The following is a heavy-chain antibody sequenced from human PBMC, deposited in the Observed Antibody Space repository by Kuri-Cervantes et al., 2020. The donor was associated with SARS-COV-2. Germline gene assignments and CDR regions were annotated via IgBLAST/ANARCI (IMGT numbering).Heavy chain of an antibody. CDR2: IYPDDSDT. D-gene: IGHD1-26*01. CDR1: VYSFTSYW. J-gene: IGHJ4*02. Sequence: KVSCKGSVYSFTSYWIGWVRQMPGKGLEWMGIIYPDDSDTRYSPPFQGQVTISADKSISTAYLQWSSLKASDTAMYYCARQGWELFQWSNDFDYWGQGTLVTVSS. V-gene: IGHV5-51*01. CDR3: ARQGWELFQWSNDFDY.